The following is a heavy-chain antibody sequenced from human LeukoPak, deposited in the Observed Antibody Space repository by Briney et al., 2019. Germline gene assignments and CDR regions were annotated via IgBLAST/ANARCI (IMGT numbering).Heavy chain of an antibody. V-gene: IGHV3-74*01. CDR1: GFTFSNYW. CDR3: ALPLRDGDFYFDY. Sequence: GGSVRRSCAASGFTFSNYWMHWVRQAPGKGLVWVSRINRDGRSTNYADSVKGRFTISRDNAKNTVFLQMSSLRAEDTAVYYCALPLRDGDFYFDYWGQGAVVTVSS. J-gene: IGHJ4*02. D-gene: IGHD4-17*01. CDR2: INRDGRST.